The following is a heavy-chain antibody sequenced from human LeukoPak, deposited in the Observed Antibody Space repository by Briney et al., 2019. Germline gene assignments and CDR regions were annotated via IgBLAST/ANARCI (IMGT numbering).Heavy chain of an antibody. CDR2: ISSSGIST. V-gene: IGHV3-64*01. CDR1: KFTFSSHV. D-gene: IGHD1-26*01. Sequence: PGGSLRLSCAASKFTFSSHVMHWVRQAPGKGLDHVSAISSSGISTYYANSVRGRFTISRDNSKNMLYLQMDSLRTEDMAVYYCARGGKDGFDIWGQGTMVTVSS. CDR3: ARGGKDGFDI. J-gene: IGHJ3*02.